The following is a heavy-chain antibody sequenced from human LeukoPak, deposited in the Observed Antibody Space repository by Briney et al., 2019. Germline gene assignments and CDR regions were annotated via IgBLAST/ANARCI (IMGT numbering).Heavy chain of an antibody. J-gene: IGHJ3*02. CDR1: GGSFSGYS. CDR2: ISQNGDS. V-gene: IGHV4-34*01. Sequence: PSETLSLTCAVYGGSFSGYSWTWIRQSPGKGLEWIAEISQNGDSNYNMSLKSRVTISLDKSKNQVSLKLNSVTAADTAVYYCARALGAFDIWGQGTMVTVSS. CDR3: ARALGAFDI.